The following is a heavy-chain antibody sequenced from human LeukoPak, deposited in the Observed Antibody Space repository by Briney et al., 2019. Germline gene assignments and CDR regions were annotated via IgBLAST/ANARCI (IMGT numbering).Heavy chain of an antibody. V-gene: IGHV3-48*03. Sequence: GGSLRLSGAASGFTFSSYEMNWVRQAPGKGLEWVSYISSSGSTIYYADSVKGRFTISRDNAKNSLYLQMNSLRAEDTAVYYCARGWAAIDSWGQGTLVTVSS. D-gene: IGHD5-18*01. CDR2: ISSSGSTI. CDR3: ARGWAAIDS. J-gene: IGHJ4*02. CDR1: GFTFSSYE.